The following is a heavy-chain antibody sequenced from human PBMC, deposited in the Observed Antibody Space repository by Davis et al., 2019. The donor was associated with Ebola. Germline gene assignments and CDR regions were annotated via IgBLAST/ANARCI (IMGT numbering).Heavy chain of an antibody. CDR2: IYYSGST. Sequence: SETLSLTCTVSGGSISSGGYYWSWIRQHPGKGLEWIGYIYYSGSTYYNPSLKSRVTISVDTSKNQFSLKLSSVTAADTAVYYCAGEGIVATIIGYWGQGTLVTVSS. D-gene: IGHD5-12*01. CDR3: AGEGIVATIIGY. CDR1: GGSISSGGYY. J-gene: IGHJ4*02. V-gene: IGHV4-31*03.